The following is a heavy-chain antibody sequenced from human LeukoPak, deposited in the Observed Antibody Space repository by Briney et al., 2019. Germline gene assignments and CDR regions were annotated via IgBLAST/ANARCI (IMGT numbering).Heavy chain of an antibody. D-gene: IGHD5-18*01. CDR2: IRYDGSNK. Sequence: GRSLRLSCAASGFTFSSYGMHWVRQAPGKGLEWVAFIRYDGSNKYYADSVKGRFTISRDNSKNTLYLQMNSLRAEDTAVYYCAKDPVDTAMEYYFDYWGQGTLVTVSS. CDR3: AKDPVDTAMEYYFDY. CDR1: GFTFSSYG. V-gene: IGHV3-30*02. J-gene: IGHJ4*02.